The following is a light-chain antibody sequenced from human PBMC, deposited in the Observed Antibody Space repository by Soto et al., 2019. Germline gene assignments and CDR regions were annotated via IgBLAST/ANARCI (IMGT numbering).Light chain of an antibody. CDR2: GTS. J-gene: IGKJ5*01. CDR3: QEYNNWPSIT. CDR1: QSVGSN. V-gene: IGKV3-15*01. Sequence: EIVMTQSPATLSVSPGERATLSCRASQSVGSNLAWYQQKPGQAPRLLIYGTSTRATGIPARCSGSGSGTEFTPTISSLQSEDVAVYYCQEYNNWPSITVGQGTRLEIK.